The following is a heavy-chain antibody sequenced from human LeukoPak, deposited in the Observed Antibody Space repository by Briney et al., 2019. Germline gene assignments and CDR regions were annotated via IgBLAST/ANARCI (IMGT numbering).Heavy chain of an antibody. CDR1: GGSKSGHY. CDR2: IHYSGRP. J-gene: IGHJ6*02. V-gene: IGHV4-59*11. Sequence: SETLTLTCTVSGGSKSGHYWTWIRRPPGKGLEWIGQIHYSGRPDYNPSLKSRVTISVDTSKNQLSLKVTSVTGADTAVYYCARFGVDYDMDVWGQGTTVTVSS. D-gene: IGHD3-16*01. CDR3: ARFGVDYDMDV.